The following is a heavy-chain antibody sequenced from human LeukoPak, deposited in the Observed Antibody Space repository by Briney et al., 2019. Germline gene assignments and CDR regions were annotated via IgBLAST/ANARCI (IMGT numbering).Heavy chain of an antibody. CDR2: ISAYNGNT. D-gene: IGHD3-16*02. J-gene: IGHJ6*04. V-gene: IGHV1-18*04. CDR1: GYTFTSYG. Sequence: GASVKVSCKASGYTFTSYGISWVRQAPGQGLEWMGWISAYNGNTNYAQKLQGRVTITTDTSTSTAYMELRSLRSDDTAVYYCARFIESSAYDYVWGSYRSSYGMDVWGKGTTVTVSS. CDR3: ARFIESSAYDYVWGSYRSSYGMDV.